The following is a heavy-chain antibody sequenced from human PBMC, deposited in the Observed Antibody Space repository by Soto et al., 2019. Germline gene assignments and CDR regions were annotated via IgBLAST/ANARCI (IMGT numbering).Heavy chain of an antibody. D-gene: IGHD3-22*01. CDR1: GGSISSYY. Sequence: LTCTVSGGSISSYYWSWTRQPAGKGLEWIGRIYTSGSTNYNPSLKSRVTMSVDTSKNQFSLKLSSVTAADTAVYYCARNLNYDSSGYDAFDIWGQGTMVTVSS. CDR3: ARNLNYDSSGYDAFDI. V-gene: IGHV4-4*07. CDR2: IYTSGST. J-gene: IGHJ3*02.